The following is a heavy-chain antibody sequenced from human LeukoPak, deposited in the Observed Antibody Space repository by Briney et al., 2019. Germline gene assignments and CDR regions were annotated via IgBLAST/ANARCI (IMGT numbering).Heavy chain of an antibody. J-gene: IGHJ2*01. CDR3: ARMTTVTTRWYFDL. CDR2: IYITGRT. D-gene: IGHD4-17*01. V-gene: IGHV4-61*02. Sequence: SQTLSLTCTVSGDSISSGSFHWSWIRQPAGKGLEWIGRIYITGRTNYNPSLKSRITMSIDTSKNQFSLKLTSVTATDTAVYYCARMTTVTTRWYFDLWGRGTLITVSS. CDR1: GDSISSGSFH.